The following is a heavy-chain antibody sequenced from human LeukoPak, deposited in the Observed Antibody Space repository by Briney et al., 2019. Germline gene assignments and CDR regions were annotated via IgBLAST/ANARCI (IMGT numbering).Heavy chain of an antibody. Sequence: SETLSLTCTVSGGSVTSTSYYWGWIRQPPGKGLEWIGTIYYSGSTYYNPSLKSRVTISVDTAKNQFSLKLSSVTAADTAVYYCARGGWNKFDYWGQGTLVTVSS. CDR2: IYYSGST. V-gene: IGHV4-39*07. D-gene: IGHD3-22*01. CDR3: ARGGWNKFDY. CDR1: GGSVTSTSYY. J-gene: IGHJ4*02.